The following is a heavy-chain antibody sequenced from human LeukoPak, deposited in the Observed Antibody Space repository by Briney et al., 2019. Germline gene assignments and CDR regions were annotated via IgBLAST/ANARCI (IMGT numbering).Heavy chain of an antibody. CDR2: IYYSGST. J-gene: IGHJ4*02. CDR3: ARQGGSVLHYSDY. D-gene: IGHD5-12*01. CDR1: GGSISSSSYY. Sequence: PSETLSLTCTVSGGSISSSSYYWGWIRPPPGKGLEWIGSIYYSGSTYYNPSLKSRVTISVDTSKNQFSLKLSSVTAADTAVYYCARQGGSVLHYSDYWGQGTLVTVSS. V-gene: IGHV4-39*01.